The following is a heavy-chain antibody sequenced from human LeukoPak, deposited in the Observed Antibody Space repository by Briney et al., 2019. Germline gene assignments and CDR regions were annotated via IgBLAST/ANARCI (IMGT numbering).Heavy chain of an antibody. CDR2: IYTSGST. CDR3: ARDRYSSGWYEY. V-gene: IGHV4-4*07. Sequence: PSKTLSLTCTVSGGSISSYYWSWIRQPAGKGLEWIGRIYTSGSTNYNPSLKSRVTMPVDTSKNQFSLKLSSVTAADTAVYYCARDRYSSGWYEYWGQGTLVTVSS. CDR1: GGSISSYY. D-gene: IGHD6-19*01. J-gene: IGHJ4*02.